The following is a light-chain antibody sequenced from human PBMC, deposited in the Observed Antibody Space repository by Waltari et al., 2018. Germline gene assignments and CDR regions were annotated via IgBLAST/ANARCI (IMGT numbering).Light chain of an antibody. V-gene: IGLV10-54*04. CDR1: KNNVANQG. CDR2: RSN. J-gene: IGLJ3*02. Sequence: QAGLTQPPSLSRDLGQTATLTCTGNKNNVANQGPAWLQQHRGHPPKLLSFRSNNRPSGISERFSASTSGNTASLTITGLQPDDEADYYCSAWDSDLVAVVFGGGTKLTVL. CDR3: SAWDSDLVAVV.